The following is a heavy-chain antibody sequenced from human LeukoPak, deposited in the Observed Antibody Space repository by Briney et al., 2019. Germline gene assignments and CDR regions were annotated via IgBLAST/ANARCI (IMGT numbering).Heavy chain of an antibody. D-gene: IGHD4-17*01. CDR2: IWYDGSNK. Sequence: GGSLRLSCAASGLTFSSYGMHWVRQAPGKGLEWVAVIWYDGSNKYYADSVKGRFTISRDNSKNTLYLQMNSLRDEDTAVYYCARNFGPDYGDWGAFDIWGQGTMVTVSS. V-gene: IGHV3-33*01. J-gene: IGHJ3*02. CDR3: ARNFGPDYGDWGAFDI. CDR1: GLTFSSYG.